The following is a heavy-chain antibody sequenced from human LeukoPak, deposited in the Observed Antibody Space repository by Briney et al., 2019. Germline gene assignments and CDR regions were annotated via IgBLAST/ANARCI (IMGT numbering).Heavy chain of an antibody. V-gene: IGHV3-30*02. CDR3: AKSSYGSGSYYYYYYYMDV. CDR2: IRYDGSNK. D-gene: IGHD3-10*01. Sequence: GGSLRLSCAASGFTFSTSWMTWVRQAPGKGLEWVAFIRYDGSNKYYADSVKGRFTISRDNPKNTLYLQMNSLRAEDTAVYYCAKSSYGSGSYYYYYYYMDVWGKGTTVTISS. CDR1: GFTFSTSW. J-gene: IGHJ6*03.